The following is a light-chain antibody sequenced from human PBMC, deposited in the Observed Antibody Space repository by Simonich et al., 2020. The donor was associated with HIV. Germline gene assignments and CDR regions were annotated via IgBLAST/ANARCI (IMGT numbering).Light chain of an antibody. CDR1: QDIANS. Sequence: DIQMTQSPSSLSASVGDRVTITCQASQDIANSLNWYQQKPGKAPKLLIFDASTLETGVPSRFSGSASGTDFTFAISSLQPEDIATYFCQQYHNVPLTFAGGTKVEIK. V-gene: IGKV1-33*01. CDR3: QQYHNVPLT. J-gene: IGKJ4*01. CDR2: DAS.